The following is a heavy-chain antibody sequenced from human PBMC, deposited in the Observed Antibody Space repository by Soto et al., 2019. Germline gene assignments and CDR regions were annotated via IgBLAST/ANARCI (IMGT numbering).Heavy chain of an antibody. D-gene: IGHD5-18*01. V-gene: IGHV1-69*12. CDR2: IIPMFGTA. CDR1: GGTFSTYA. CDR3: ASGIQLWLRRINNGYSG. Sequence: QVQLVQSGAEVKKPESSVKVSCKAPGGTFSTYAISWVRQAPGQGLEWMGGIIPMFGTANYAQRFQDRVTNPADESTNTVYMELSILRSEDTAVYFCASGIQLWLRRINNGYSGWGQGTLVTVSS. J-gene: IGHJ4*02.